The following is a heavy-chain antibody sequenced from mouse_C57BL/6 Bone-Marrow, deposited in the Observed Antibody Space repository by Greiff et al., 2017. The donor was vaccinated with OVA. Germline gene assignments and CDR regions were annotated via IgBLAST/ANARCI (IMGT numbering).Heavy chain of an antibody. Sequence: QVQLQQPGAELVKPGASVNPSCKASGYTFTSYWMQWVKQRPGQGLEWIGEIDPSDSYTNYNQKFKGKATLTVDTSSSTAYMQLSSLTSEDSAVYYCARSSNYEGDYAMDYWGQGTSVTVSS. CDR2: IDPSDSYT. D-gene: IGHD2-5*01. J-gene: IGHJ4*01. CDR3: ARSSNYEGDYAMDY. CDR1: GYTFTSYW. V-gene: IGHV1-50*01.